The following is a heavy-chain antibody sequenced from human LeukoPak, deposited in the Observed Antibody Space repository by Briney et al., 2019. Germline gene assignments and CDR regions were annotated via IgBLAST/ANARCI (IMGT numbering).Heavy chain of an antibody. Sequence: LVASVKVSCKVSGYTLTELSMHWVRQAPGKGLEWMEGFDPEDGETIYAQKFQGRVTMTEDTSTDTAYMELSSLRSEDTAVYYCAMQLERAGYWFDPWGQGTLVTVSS. CDR2: FDPEDGET. V-gene: IGHV1-24*01. CDR1: GYTLTELS. J-gene: IGHJ5*02. D-gene: IGHD1-1*01. CDR3: AMQLERAGYWFDP.